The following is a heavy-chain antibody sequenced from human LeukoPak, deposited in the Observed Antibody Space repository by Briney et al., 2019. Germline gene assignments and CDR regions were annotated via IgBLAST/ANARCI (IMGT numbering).Heavy chain of an antibody. CDR1: GYTFTSYG. Sequence: ASVKVSCKASGYTFTSYGISWVRQAPGQGLEWMGWISAYNGNTNYAQKLQGRVTMTTDTSTSTAYMELRSLRSDDTAVYYCARDLYYYDSSGYYSVHYYYYMDVWGKGTTVTVSS. CDR3: ARDLYYYDSSGYYSVHYYYYMDV. D-gene: IGHD3-22*01. CDR2: ISAYNGNT. J-gene: IGHJ6*03. V-gene: IGHV1-18*01.